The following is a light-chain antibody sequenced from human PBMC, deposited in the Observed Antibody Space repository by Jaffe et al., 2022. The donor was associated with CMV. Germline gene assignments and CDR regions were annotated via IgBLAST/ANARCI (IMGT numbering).Light chain of an antibody. CDR3: QQVYTTLGA. Sequence: DIQMTQSPSSLSASVGDRVTITCRASESIDNYLNWYQVKPGKAPKLLIYAASTLQSGVPSRFSGAGSGTDFTLTIGSLRPEDFATYYCQQVYTTLGAFGQGTKVEVK. CDR1: ESIDNY. V-gene: IGKV1-39*01. J-gene: IGKJ1*01. CDR2: AAS.